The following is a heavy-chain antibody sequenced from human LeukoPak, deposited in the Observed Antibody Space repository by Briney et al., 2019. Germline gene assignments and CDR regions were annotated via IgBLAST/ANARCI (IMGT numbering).Heavy chain of an antibody. J-gene: IGHJ4*02. D-gene: IGHD2-2*01. CDR2: IYYSGST. CDR1: GGSISSYY. V-gene: IGHV4-59*08. CDR3: ARGIPAKCFDY. Sequence: SETLSLTCTVSGGSISSYYWSWIRQPPGKRLEWIGYIYYSGSTNYNPSLKSRVTISVDTSKNQFSLKLSSVTAADTAVYYCARGIPAKCFDYWGQGTLVTVSS.